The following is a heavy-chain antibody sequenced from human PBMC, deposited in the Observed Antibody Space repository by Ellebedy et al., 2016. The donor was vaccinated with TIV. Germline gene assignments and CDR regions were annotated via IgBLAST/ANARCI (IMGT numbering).Heavy chain of an antibody. V-gene: IGHV1-69*13. Sequence: ASVKVSCXASGGTFSSYAISWVRQAPGQGLEWMGGIIPIFGTANYAQKFQGRVTITADESTSTAYMELSSLRSEDTAVYYCAYGRSTVTLSYYYYGMDVWGQGTTVTVSS. CDR1: GGTFSSYA. CDR3: AYGRSTVTLSYYYYGMDV. J-gene: IGHJ6*02. D-gene: IGHD4-17*01. CDR2: IIPIFGTA.